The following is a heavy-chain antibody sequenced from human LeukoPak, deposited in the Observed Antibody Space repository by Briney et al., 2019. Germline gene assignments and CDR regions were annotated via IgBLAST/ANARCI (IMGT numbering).Heavy chain of an antibody. CDR3: ARGLMWAAAGFDY. V-gene: IGHV4-34*01. Sequence: PSETLSLICAVYGGSFSGYYWSWIRQPPGKGLEWIGEINHSGSTNYNPSLKSRVTISVDTSKNQFSLKLSSVTAADTAVYYCARGLMWAAAGFDYWGPGILVTVSS. CDR1: GGSFSGYY. D-gene: IGHD6-13*01. J-gene: IGHJ4*02. CDR2: INHSGST.